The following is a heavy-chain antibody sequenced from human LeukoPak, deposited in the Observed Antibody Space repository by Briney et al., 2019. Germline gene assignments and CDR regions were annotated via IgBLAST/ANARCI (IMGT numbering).Heavy chain of an antibody. CDR3: AELGITMIGDV. CDR2: ISSSGSTI. D-gene: IGHD3-10*02. Sequence: GGSLRLSCAASGFTFSSYEMNWVRQAPGKGLEWVSYISSSGSTIYYADSVKGRFTISRDNAKNSLYLQMNSLRAEDTAVYYCAELGITMIGDVWGKGTTVTISS. J-gene: IGHJ6*04. V-gene: IGHV3-48*03. CDR1: GFTFSSYE.